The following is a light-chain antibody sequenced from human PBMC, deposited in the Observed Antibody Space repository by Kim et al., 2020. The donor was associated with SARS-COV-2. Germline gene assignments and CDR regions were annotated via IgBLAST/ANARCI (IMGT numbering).Light chain of an antibody. CDR3: QQSHTTPLLT. V-gene: IGKV1-39*01. J-gene: IGKJ4*01. CDR2: AAS. Sequence: DIQMTQSPSSLAASVGDRVTIACRASQSISTYLNWYQQKPGKAPKLLIYAASSLQSGVPSRFSGIGSGTDFTLTISSLQPEDFATYYCQQSHTTPLLTFGGGTKLEI. CDR1: QSISTY.